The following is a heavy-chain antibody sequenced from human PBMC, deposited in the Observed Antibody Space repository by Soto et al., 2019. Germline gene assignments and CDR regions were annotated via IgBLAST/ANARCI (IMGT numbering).Heavy chain of an antibody. CDR3: ARDKEVDTAMGDYYYGMDV. V-gene: IGHV1-2*04. CDR2: INPNSGGT. CDR1: GYTFTGYY. D-gene: IGHD5-18*01. J-gene: IGHJ6*02. Sequence: ASVKVSCKASGYTFTGYYMHWVRQAPGQGLEWMGWINPNSGGTNYAQKFQGWVTMTRDTSICTAYMELSRLRSDDTAVYYCARDKEVDTAMGDYYYGMDVWGQGTTVTVSS.